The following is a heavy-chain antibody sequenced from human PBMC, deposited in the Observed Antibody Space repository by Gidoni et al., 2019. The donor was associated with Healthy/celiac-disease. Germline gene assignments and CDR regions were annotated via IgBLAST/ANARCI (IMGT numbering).Heavy chain of an antibody. CDR1: GFTVSSNY. CDR3: ARTRSGSYYYFDY. Sequence: EVQLVESGGGLIQPGRSLRLSCAASGFTVSSNYMSWVRQAPGKGLEWVSVIYSGGSTYYADSVKGRFTISRDNSKNTLYLQMNSLRAEDTAVYYCARTRSGSYYYFDYWGQGTLVTVSS. J-gene: IGHJ4*02. CDR2: IYSGGST. D-gene: IGHD1-26*01. V-gene: IGHV3-53*01.